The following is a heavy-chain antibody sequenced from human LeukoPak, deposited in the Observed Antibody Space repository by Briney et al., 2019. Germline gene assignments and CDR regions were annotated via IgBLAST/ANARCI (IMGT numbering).Heavy chain of an antibody. V-gene: IGHV4-59*01. CDR2: IYYSGST. CDR1: GGSISSYY. J-gene: IGHJ5*02. CDR3: ARERASSGAWLDP. Sequence: SETLSLTCTVSGGSISSYYWSWIRQPPGKGLEWIGYIYYSGSTNYNPSLKSRLTISIDTSKNQFSLKLSSVTAADTAVYYCARERASSGAWLDPWGQGILVTVSS. D-gene: IGHD2-21*01.